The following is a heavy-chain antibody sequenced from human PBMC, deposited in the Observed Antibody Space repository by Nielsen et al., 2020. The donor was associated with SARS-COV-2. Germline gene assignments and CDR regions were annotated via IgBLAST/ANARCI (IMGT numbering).Heavy chain of an antibody. D-gene: IGHD1-26*01. V-gene: IGHV1-18*01. CDR2: ISAYNGNT. Sequence: ASVKVSCKASGYTFTTYGISWVRQAPGQGLEWMGWISAYNGNTNYAQKLQGRVTMTTDTSTSTAYMELRSLRSDDTAVDYCARKWELPPYYYYGMDVWGQGTTVTVSS. CDR3: ARKWELPPYYYYGMDV. CDR1: GYTFTTYG. J-gene: IGHJ6*02.